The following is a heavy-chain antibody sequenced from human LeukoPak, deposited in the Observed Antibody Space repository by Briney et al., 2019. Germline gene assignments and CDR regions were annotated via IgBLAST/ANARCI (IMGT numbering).Heavy chain of an antibody. V-gene: IGHV3-9*01. J-gene: IGHJ6*02. CDR2: ISWNSKNI. Sequence: GGSLRLSCEGSGFTFDDYAMYWVRQAPGKGLEWVSGISWNSKNIGYVDSVKGRFTISRDNAKKSLYLEMNSLRVEDTALYYCARSQRIQLWAPRDCMDVWGQGTTVTVSS. CDR1: GFTFDDYA. D-gene: IGHD5-18*01. CDR3: ARSQRIQLWAPRDCMDV.